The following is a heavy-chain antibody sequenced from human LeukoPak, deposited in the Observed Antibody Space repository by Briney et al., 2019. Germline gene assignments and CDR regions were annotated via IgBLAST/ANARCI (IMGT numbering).Heavy chain of an antibody. Sequence: PGGSLRLSCAASGFTFSSYALSWVRQAPGKGLEWVSAISGSGGSTYYADSVKGRFTISRDNPKHTLYLQMNRLRGEDTAVYYCAKDRSSRSAADYWGQGTLVTVSS. CDR2: ISGSGGST. CDR1: GFTFSSYA. D-gene: IGHD6-13*01. CDR3: AKDRSSRSAADY. J-gene: IGHJ4*02. V-gene: IGHV3-23*01.